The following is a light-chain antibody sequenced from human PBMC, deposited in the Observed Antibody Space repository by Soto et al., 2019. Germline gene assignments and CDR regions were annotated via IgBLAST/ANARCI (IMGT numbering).Light chain of an antibody. CDR1: QSISML. CDR2: DAS. CDR3: QQYSGYPLT. Sequence: AGDRVTIACRASQSISMLLAWYQRKPGKAPKLLIYDASILETGVPSRFSGSGSGTEFTLTINSLQPDDFADYYCQQYSGYPLTFGGGTKVQI. V-gene: IGKV1-5*01. J-gene: IGKJ4*01.